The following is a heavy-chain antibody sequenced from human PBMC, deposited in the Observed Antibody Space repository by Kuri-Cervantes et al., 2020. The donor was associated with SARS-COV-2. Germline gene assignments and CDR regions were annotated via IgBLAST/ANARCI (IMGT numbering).Heavy chain of an antibody. CDR3: VRDGDHWNFDY. CDR2: INPDGSYT. Sequence: GGSLRLSCVVSGFTFSSYWMSWVRQAPGKGLVWVSRINPDGSYTNNADSVKGRFTLSRDNAKNMLFLQMNSLRAEDTAVYYCVRDGDHWNFDYWGQGTLVTVSS. D-gene: IGHD1-1*01. CDR1: GFTFSSYW. J-gene: IGHJ4*02. V-gene: IGHV3-74*01.